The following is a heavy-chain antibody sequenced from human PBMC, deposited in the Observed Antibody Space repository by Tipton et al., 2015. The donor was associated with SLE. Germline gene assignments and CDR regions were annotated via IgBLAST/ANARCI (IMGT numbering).Heavy chain of an antibody. CDR3: ARLGDWDFYYYMDV. D-gene: IGHD3-16*01. Sequence: QVQLVQSGAEVKKPGASVKVSCKASGYTFTSYCITWVRQAPGQGLEWMGWISGYNGNTNYAQKLQGRVTMTTDTSTGTAYMELRSLRSGDTAVYYCARLGDWDFYYYMDVWGKGTTVTVSS. CDR2: ISGYNGNT. V-gene: IGHV1-18*01. CDR1: GYTFTSYC. J-gene: IGHJ6*03.